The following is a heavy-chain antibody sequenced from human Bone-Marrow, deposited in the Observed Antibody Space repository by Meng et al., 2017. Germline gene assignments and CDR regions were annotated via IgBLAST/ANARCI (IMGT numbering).Heavy chain of an antibody. D-gene: IGHD3-10*01. V-gene: IGHV3-7*01. CDR3: ARSGSVRGGLKGYYYGMDV. Sequence: GESLKISCAASGFTFSSYWMSWVRQAPGKGLEWVANIKQDGSEKYYVDSVKGRFTISRDNAKNSLYLQMNSLRAEDTAVYYCARSGSVRGGLKGYYYGMDVWGQGTTVTVSS. CDR1: GFTFSSYW. J-gene: IGHJ6*02. CDR2: IKQDGSEK.